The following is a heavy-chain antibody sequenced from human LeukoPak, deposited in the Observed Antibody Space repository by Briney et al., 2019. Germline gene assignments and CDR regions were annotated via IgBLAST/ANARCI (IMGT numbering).Heavy chain of an antibody. Sequence: PSETLSLTCTVSGGSISSSSYYWGWIRQSPEKGLEWIGFVYYTGSTKYNPSLESRVTISVDTSKSQFSLKLTSVTAADTAVYYCARDRGSGTLNNWFDPWGQGALVTVSS. CDR2: VYYTGST. CDR3: ARDRGSGTLNNWFDP. V-gene: IGHV4-61*01. J-gene: IGHJ5*02. CDR1: GGSISSSSYY. D-gene: IGHD3-10*01.